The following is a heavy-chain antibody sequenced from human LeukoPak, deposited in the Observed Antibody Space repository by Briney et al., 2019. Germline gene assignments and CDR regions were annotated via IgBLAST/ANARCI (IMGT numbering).Heavy chain of an antibody. V-gene: IGHV3-7*01. CDR3: ARDRFGGMDV. D-gene: IGHD4-23*01. J-gene: IGHJ6*04. CDR2: IKEDGSEK. CDR1: GFTFSSHW. Sequence: GGSLTLSCAASGFTFSSHWMSWLRQAPGKGLEWVASIKEDGSEKYYVDSVKGRFSISRDDAKNSLHLQMNSLRGEDTAVYYCARDRFGGMDVWGKGTSVTVSS.